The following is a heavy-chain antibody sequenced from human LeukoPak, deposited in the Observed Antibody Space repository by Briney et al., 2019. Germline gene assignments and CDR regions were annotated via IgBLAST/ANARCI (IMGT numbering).Heavy chain of an antibody. V-gene: IGHV3-23*01. D-gene: IGHD6-19*01. CDR2: ISGSGGST. J-gene: IGHJ2*01. CDR1: GFTFSSYA. Sequence: PGGSLRLSRAASGFTFSSYAMSWVRQAPGKGLEWVSAISGSGGSTYYADSVKGRFTISRDNSKNTLYLQMNSLRAEDTAVYYCAKGRSGRSRSWYFDLWGRGTWSLSPQ. CDR3: AKGRSGRSRSWYFDL.